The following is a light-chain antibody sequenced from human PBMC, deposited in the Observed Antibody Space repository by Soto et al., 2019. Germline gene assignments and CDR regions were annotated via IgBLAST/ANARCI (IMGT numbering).Light chain of an antibody. V-gene: IGKV3-15*01. Sequence: EILMTQSPATLSVSPGERVILSCRASQSVGSTLAWYQQKPGQAPRLLIRGASTRATGVPARFSGSGSGTEFTLIISSLQSEDFAVYYCQQDSTSLTFGGGTTLEIK. CDR3: QQDSTSLT. CDR1: QSVGST. J-gene: IGKJ4*02. CDR2: GAS.